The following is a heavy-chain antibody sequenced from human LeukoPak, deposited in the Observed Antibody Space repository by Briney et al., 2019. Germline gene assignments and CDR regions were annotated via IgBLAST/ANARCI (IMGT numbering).Heavy chain of an antibody. CDR1: GFNFGSYG. D-gene: IGHD3-10*01. CDR3: ARGARLLWFGELLYDFYYFDY. Sequence: PGGSLRLSCAASGFNFGSYGMNWVRQAPGKGLEWVSYISSSSSTIYYADSVKGRFTISRDNAKNSLYLQMNSLRDEDTAVYYCARGARLLWFGELLYDFYYFDYWGQGTLVTVSS. V-gene: IGHV3-48*02. J-gene: IGHJ4*02. CDR2: ISSSSSTI.